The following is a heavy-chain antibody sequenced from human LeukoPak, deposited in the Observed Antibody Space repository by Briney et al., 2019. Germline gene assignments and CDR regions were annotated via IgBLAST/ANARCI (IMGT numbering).Heavy chain of an antibody. CDR1: GFTFNNYN. V-gene: IGHV3-21*01. Sequence: PGGSLKLSCATSGFTFNNYNMNWVRQAPGRALEWVSSITSSGTYIFYADSVKGRFTISRDNAKNTLYLQMNSLRAEDTAVYYCARVAVGADIDYWGQGTLVTVSS. J-gene: IGHJ4*02. CDR2: ITSSGTYI. D-gene: IGHD1-26*01. CDR3: ARVAVGADIDY.